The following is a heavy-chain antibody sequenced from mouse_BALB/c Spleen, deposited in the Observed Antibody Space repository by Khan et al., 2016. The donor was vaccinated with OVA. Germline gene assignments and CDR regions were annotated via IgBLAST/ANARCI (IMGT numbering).Heavy chain of an antibody. CDR1: GYIFTSYW. J-gene: IGHJ2*01. V-gene: IGHV1S132*01. Sequence: QVQLQQSGAELVRPGTSVRLSCKTSGYIFTSYWIHWVKQRSGQGLEWIARIYPGTDNTYYNEKFKDKATLTADKSSSTAYLQLSSLKSEDAAVFFCAREEALYYFDYWGQGTTLTVSS. CDR3: AREEALYYFDY. D-gene: IGHD3-2*02. CDR2: IYPGTDNT.